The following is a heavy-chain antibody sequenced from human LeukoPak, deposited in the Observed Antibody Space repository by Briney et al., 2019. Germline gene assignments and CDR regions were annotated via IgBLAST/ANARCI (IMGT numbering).Heavy chain of an antibody. D-gene: IGHD3-10*01. CDR2: ISSSSSYI. V-gene: IGHV3-21*01. Sequence: GGSLRLSCAVSGFTFSSYSMNWVRQAPGKGLEWVSSISSSSSYIYYADSVKGRFTISRDNAKNSLYLQMNSLRAEDTAVYYCARDLSGFLYGSGSYFDYWGQGTLVTVSS. CDR1: GFTFSSYS. CDR3: ARDLSGFLYGSGSYFDY. J-gene: IGHJ4*02.